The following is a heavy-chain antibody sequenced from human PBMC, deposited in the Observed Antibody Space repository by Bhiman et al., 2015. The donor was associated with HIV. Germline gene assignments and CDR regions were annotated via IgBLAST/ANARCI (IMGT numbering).Heavy chain of an antibody. D-gene: IGHD3-10*01. CDR2: ISGSGGST. CDR3: AKNGRLLDYYYYYYMDV. J-gene: IGHJ6*03. V-gene: IGHV3-23*01. Sequence: EVQLLESGGGLVQPGGSLRLSCAASGFTFSSYAMSWVRQAPGKGLEWVSAISGSGGSTYYADSVKGRFTISRDNSKNSLYLQMNSLRTEDTALYYCAKNGRLLDYYYYYYMDVWGNGTTVTVSS. CDR1: GFTFSSYA.